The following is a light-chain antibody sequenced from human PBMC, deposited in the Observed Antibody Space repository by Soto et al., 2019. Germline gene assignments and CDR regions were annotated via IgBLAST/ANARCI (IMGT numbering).Light chain of an antibody. Sequence: QSALTQPASVSGSPGQSITISCTGTNSDVGGYSYVSWYQHHPGKAPKLMIYEVSNRPSGVSNRFSGSKSGNTASLTISGLQDEDEADYYCCSYAGTFSLVFGGGTKLTVL. CDR2: EVS. V-gene: IGLV2-14*01. J-gene: IGLJ3*02. CDR3: CSYAGTFSLV. CDR1: NSDVGGYSY.